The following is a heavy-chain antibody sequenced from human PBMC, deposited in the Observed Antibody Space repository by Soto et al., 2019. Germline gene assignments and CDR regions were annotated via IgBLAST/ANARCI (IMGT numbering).Heavy chain of an antibody. CDR2: ISSNGGST. CDR3: VKGAYYYDRSRTSGGYY. CDR1: GFTFSSYA. J-gene: IGHJ4*02. V-gene: IGHV3-64D*06. D-gene: IGHD3-22*01. Sequence: GGSLRLSCSASGFTFSSYAMHWVRQAPGKGLEYVSAISSNGGSTYYADSVKGRFTISRDNSKNTLYLQMSSLRAEDTAVYYCVKGAYYYDRSRTSGGYYWGQGTLVTVSS.